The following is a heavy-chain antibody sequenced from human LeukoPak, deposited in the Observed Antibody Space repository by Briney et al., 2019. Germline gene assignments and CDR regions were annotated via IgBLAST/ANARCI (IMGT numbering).Heavy chain of an antibody. CDR2: INHSGST. V-gene: IGHV4-34*01. CDR1: GGSFSGYY. D-gene: IGHD3-9*01. J-gene: IGHJ4*02. Sequence: SETLSLTCAVYGGSFSGYYWSWIRQPPGEGLEWIGEINHSGSTNYNPSPKSRVTISVDTSKNQFSLKLSSVTAADTAVYYCARWYYDILTGYYEWGQGTLVTVSS. CDR3: ARWYYDILTGYYE.